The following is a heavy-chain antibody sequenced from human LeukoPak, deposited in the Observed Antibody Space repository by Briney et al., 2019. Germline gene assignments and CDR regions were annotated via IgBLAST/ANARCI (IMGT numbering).Heavy chain of an antibody. J-gene: IGHJ4*02. CDR1: GFTFSSYG. Sequence: GRSLRLSCAASGFTFSSYGMHWVRQAPGKGLEWVAVISYDESNKYYADSVKGRFTISRDNSKNTLYLQMNSLRAEDTAVYYCAKDPWDYWGQGTLVTVSS. V-gene: IGHV3-30*18. CDR3: AKDPWDY. CDR2: ISYDESNK.